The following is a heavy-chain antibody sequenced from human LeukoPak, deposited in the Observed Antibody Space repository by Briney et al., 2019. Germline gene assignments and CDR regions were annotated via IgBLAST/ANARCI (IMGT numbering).Heavy chain of an antibody. Sequence: GGSLRLSCAASGFTFSSYVMNWVRQAPGKGLEWVSTLSVNSDNKHYAESVKGRFTISRDNSKSTLYLQLNSLRAEDTAVYYCAPYSGYCSGGSCPRWFDHWGQGTLVTVSS. CDR3: APYSGYCSGGSCPRWFDH. CDR1: GFTFSSYV. J-gene: IGHJ5*02. D-gene: IGHD2-15*01. V-gene: IGHV3-23*01. CDR2: LSVNSDNK.